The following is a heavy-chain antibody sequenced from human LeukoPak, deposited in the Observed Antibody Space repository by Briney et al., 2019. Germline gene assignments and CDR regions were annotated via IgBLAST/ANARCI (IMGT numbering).Heavy chain of an antibody. CDR2: IYTSGST. J-gene: IGHJ4*02. V-gene: IGHV4-61*02. CDR1: GGSISSGSYY. Sequence: SETLSLTCTVSGGSISSGSYYWSWIRQPAGKGLEWIGRIYTSGSTNYNPSLKSRVTISVDTSKNQFSLKLSSVTAADTAVYYCARTYYDILTGYYPLHYFDYWGQGTLVTVSS. D-gene: IGHD3-9*01. CDR3: ARTYYDILTGYYPLHYFDY.